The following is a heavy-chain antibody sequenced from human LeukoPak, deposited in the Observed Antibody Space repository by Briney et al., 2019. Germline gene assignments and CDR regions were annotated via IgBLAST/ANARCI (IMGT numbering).Heavy chain of an antibody. CDR3: AKSRYSSGWYLDY. D-gene: IGHD6-19*01. CDR1: GFTVSSNY. Sequence: GGSLRLSCAASGFTVSSNYMSWVRQAPGKGLEWVSAISGSGGSTYYADSVKGRFTISRDNSKNTLYLQMNSLRAEDTAVYYCAKSRYSSGWYLDYWGQGTLVTVSS. V-gene: IGHV3-23*01. CDR2: ISGSGGST. J-gene: IGHJ4*02.